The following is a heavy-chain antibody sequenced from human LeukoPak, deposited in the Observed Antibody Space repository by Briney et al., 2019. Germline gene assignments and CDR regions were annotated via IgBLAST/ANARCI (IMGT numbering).Heavy chain of an antibody. V-gene: IGHV3-53*01. D-gene: IGHD3-9*01. CDR2: IYSGGST. CDR1: GFTVSSNY. J-gene: IGHJ4*02. CDR3: AKPPVVLTGPPKRYFDY. Sequence: GGSLRLSCAASGFTVSSNYMSWVRQAPGKGLEWASVIYSGGSTYYADSVKGRFTISRDNSKNTLYLQMNSLRAEDTAVYYCAKPPVVLTGPPKRYFDYWGQGTLVTVSS.